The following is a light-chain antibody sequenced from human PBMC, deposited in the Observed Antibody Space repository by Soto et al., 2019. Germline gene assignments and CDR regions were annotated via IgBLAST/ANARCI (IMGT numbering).Light chain of an antibody. CDR1: QGIRND. J-gene: IGKJ1*01. CDR2: ATS. CDR3: LQDYSYPRT. Sequence: GDRVTITCRARQGIRNDLGWYQQRPGKAPKLLIYATSNLQTGVPSRFSGSGSGTDFTLTISSLQPEDFATYYCLQDYSYPRTFGQGTKVEIK. V-gene: IGKV1-6*01.